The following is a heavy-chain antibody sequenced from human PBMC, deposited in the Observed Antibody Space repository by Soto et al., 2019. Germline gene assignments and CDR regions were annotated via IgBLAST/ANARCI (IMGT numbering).Heavy chain of an antibody. CDR3: ATGRDDYKTGY. CDR2: MFDTGRT. CDR1: GGSVSSGDSY. D-gene: IGHD3-16*01. Sequence: QVQLQESGPGLVKPSETLSLTCTVSGGSVSSGDSYWNWIRQSPGKGLEWIGYMFDTGRTNYNPSRKSRVTISVDRSKTQVSLRLSSVTAADTAVYYCATGRDDYKTGYWGQGTLVTVSS. J-gene: IGHJ4*02. V-gene: IGHV4-61*08.